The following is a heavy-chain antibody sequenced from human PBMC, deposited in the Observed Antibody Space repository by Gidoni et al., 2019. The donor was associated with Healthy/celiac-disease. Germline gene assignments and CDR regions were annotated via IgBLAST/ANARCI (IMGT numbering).Heavy chain of an antibody. CDR2: ICYDGSNN. J-gene: IGHJ4*02. V-gene: IGHV3-33*01. CDR1: GFTFSSYG. Sequence: QVQLVESGGGVVQPGRSLRLSCAASGFTFSSYGMHWVRQAPGKGLECVAVICYDGSNNYYADSVKGRFTISRDNSKNTLYLQMNSLRAEDTAVYYCARSTGEQWLVSGLIDYWGQGTLVTVSS. CDR3: ARSTGEQWLVSGLIDY. D-gene: IGHD6-19*01.